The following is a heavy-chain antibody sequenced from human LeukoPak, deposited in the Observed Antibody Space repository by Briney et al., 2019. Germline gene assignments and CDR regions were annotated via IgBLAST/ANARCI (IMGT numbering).Heavy chain of an antibody. CDR2: IYSSGST. V-gene: IGHV4-59*08. D-gene: IGHD2-21*01. CDR1: GGSINNNY. J-gene: IGHJ5*02. Sequence: SETLSLTCTVSGGSINNNYWGWFRQPPGKGLEWLGYIYSSGSTTYNPSLESRLAISMDTSKNHFSLKLSSVTAADTAVYFCAKRAVTTAGDLWFDPWGQGTLVTVSS. CDR3: AKRAVTTAGDLWFDP.